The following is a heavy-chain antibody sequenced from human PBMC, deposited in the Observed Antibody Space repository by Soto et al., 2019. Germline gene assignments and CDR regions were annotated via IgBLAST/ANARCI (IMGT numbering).Heavy chain of an antibody. Sequence: QVQLVESGGGVVQPGRSLRLSCAASGFTFSSYAMHWVRQAPGKGLEWVAVISYDGSNKYYADSVKGRFTISRDNSKXSLYLQMNSLRLEDTAVYYCARPLWRDDYNWGYFDLWGRGTLVTVSS. J-gene: IGHJ2*01. V-gene: IGHV3-30-3*01. CDR1: GFTFSSYA. D-gene: IGHD4-4*01. CDR3: ARPLWRDDYNWGYFDL. CDR2: ISYDGSNK.